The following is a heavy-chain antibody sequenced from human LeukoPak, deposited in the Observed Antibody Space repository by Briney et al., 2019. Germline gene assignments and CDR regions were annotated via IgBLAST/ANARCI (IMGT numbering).Heavy chain of an antibody. J-gene: IGHJ3*02. CDR1: GYTFTSYG. CDR3: ASDGKGYSGSYGRHAFDI. Sequence: SVKVSCKASGYTFTSYGISWVRQAPGQGLEWMGWISAYNGNTNYAQKLQGRVTMTTDTSTSTAYMELRSLRSDDTAVYYCASDGKGYSGSYGRHAFDIWGQGTMVTVSS. D-gene: IGHD1-26*01. V-gene: IGHV1-18*01. CDR2: ISAYNGNT.